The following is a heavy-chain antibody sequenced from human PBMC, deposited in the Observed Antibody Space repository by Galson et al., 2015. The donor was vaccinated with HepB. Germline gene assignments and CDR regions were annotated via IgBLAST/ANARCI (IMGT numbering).Heavy chain of an antibody. V-gene: IGHV3-30*04. CDR1: GFTFSSYA. CDR2: ISYDGSNK. CDR3: ARDLRPYSSSWYATRY. D-gene: IGHD6-13*01. J-gene: IGHJ4*02. Sequence: SLRLSCAASGFTFSSYAMHWVRQAPGKGLEWVAVISYDGSNKYYADSVKGRFTISRDNSKNTLYLQMNSLRAEDTAVYYCARDLRPYSSSWYATRYWGQGTLVTVSS.